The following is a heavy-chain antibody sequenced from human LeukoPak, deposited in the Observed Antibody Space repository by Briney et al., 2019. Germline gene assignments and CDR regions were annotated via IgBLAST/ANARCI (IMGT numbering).Heavy chain of an antibody. J-gene: IGHJ4*02. CDR1: GYTFTSYY. V-gene: IGHV1-46*01. Sequence: ASAKVSCKASGYTFTSYYMHWVRQAPGQGLEWMGIINPSGGSTSYAQKFQGRVTMTRDTSTSTVYMELSSLRSEDTAVYYCATAPGGDYLDYWGQGTLVTVSS. CDR3: ATAPGGDYLDY. CDR2: INPSGGST.